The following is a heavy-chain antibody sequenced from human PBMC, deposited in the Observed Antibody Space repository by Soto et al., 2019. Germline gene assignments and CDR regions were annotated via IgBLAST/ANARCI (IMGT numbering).Heavy chain of an antibody. D-gene: IGHD3-22*01. J-gene: IGHJ4*02. V-gene: IGHV4-59*01. CDR1: GGSISSYY. Sequence: SETLSLTCTVSGGSISSYYWSWIRQPPGKGLEWIGYIYYSGSTNYNPSLKSRVTISVDTSKNQFSLKLSSVTAADTAVYYCASSHYYDSSGQIDYWGQGTLVTVSS. CDR2: IYYSGST. CDR3: ASSHYYDSSGQIDY.